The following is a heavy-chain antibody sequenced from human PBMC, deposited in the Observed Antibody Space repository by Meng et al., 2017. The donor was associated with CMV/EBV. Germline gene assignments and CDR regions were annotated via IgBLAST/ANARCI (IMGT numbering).Heavy chain of an antibody. D-gene: IGHD3-10*01. CDR2: IRYDGSNK. CDR3: AKDSLVLNYYYYYGMDV. V-gene: IGHV3-30*02. CDR1: GFTFSSYG. Sequence: GESLKISCAASGFTFSSYGMHWVRQAPGKGLEWVAFIRYDGSNKYYADSVKGRFTIPRDNSKNTLYLQMNSLRAEDTAVYYCAKDSLVLNYYYYYGMDVWGQGTTVTVSS. J-gene: IGHJ6*02.